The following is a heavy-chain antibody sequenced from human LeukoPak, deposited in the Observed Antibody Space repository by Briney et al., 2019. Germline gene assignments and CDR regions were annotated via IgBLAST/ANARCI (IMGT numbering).Heavy chain of an antibody. CDR1: RFTFSNYW. CDR2: INQGGSEK. V-gene: IGHV3-7*05. Sequence: GGSLRLSCAASRFTFSNYWMSWVRQPAGKGLEWGANINQGGSEKYYLNSVKGRFTISRDNAKNSLYLQVNSLRADDTAIYYCVRDGSGYDYWGQGTLVTVSS. D-gene: IGHD6-19*01. J-gene: IGHJ4*02. CDR3: VRDGSGYDY.